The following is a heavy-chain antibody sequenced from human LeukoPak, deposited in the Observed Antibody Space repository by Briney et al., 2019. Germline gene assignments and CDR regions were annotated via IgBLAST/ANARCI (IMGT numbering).Heavy chain of an antibody. CDR1: GGSISSYY. V-gene: IGHV4-59*08. CDR3: ARVLDYYYYYGMDV. D-gene: IGHD2/OR15-2a*01. CDR2: IYYSGST. Sequence: SETLSLTCTVSGGSISSYYWSWIRQPPGKGLEWIGYIYYSGSTNYNPSLKGRVTISVDTSKNQFSLKLSSVTAADTAVYYCARVLDYYYYYGMDVWGQGTTVTVSS. J-gene: IGHJ6*02.